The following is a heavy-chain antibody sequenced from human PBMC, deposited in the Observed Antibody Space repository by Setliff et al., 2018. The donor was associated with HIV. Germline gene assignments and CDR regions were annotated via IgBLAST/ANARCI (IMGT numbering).Heavy chain of an antibody. CDR2: ISSSGSTI. J-gene: IGHJ4*02. CDR1: GFTFSSYE. Sequence: LRLSCVASGFTFSSYEMNWVRQAPGKGLEWVSYISSSGSTIYYADSVKGRFITFRDNAKNSLYLQMNSLRAEDTAVYYCARESYNYGYNDWGQGTLVTVSS. CDR3: ARESYNYGYND. V-gene: IGHV3-48*03. D-gene: IGHD5-18*01.